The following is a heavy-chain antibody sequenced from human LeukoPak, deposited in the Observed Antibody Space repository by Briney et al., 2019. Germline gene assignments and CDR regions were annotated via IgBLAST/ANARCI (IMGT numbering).Heavy chain of an antibody. D-gene: IGHD2-2*01. CDR2: IYSSGST. CDR3: ARLTRVGDAFDI. J-gene: IGHJ3*02. V-gene: IGHV4-61*02. Sequence: SETLSLTCTVSGGSISSGNYYWSWIRQPAGKGLEWIGRIYSSGSTNYNPSLKSRVTISVDTSKNQFSLKLSSVTAADTAVYYCARLTRVGDAFDIWGQGTMVTVSS. CDR1: GGSISSGNYY.